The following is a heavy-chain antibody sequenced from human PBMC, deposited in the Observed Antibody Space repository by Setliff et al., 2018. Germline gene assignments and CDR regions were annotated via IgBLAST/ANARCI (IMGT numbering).Heavy chain of an antibody. CDR2: IYHSGST. D-gene: IGHD1-26*01. Sequence: SETLSLTCAVSGYSISSGYYWGWIRQPPGKGLEWIGSIYHSGSTYYNTSLKSRVTISVDTSKNQFSLKLSSVTAADTAVYYCARVPGGRFDYWGQGTLVTVSS. J-gene: IGHJ4*02. CDR1: GYSISSGYY. CDR3: ARVPGGRFDY. V-gene: IGHV4-38-2*01.